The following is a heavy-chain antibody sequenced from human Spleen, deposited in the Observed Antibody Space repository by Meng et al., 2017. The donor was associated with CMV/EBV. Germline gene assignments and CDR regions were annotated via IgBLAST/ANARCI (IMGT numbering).Heavy chain of an antibody. D-gene: IGHD4-17*01. CDR2: IQYDGSNK. J-gene: IGHJ4*02. Sequence: GGSLRLSCAASGFIFSNYGMHWVRQAPGMRLEWVAFIQYDGSNKNYEDSVKGRFTISRDNSKNTLYLQMNSLRAEDMALYYCAKDTTDGDYTGSYFDHWGQGTLVTVSS. V-gene: IGHV3-30*02. CDR3: AKDTTDGDYTGSYFDH. CDR1: GFIFSNYG.